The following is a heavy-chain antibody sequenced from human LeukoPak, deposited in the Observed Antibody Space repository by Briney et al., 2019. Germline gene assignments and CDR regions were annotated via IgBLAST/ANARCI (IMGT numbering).Heavy chain of an antibody. Sequence: GGSLRLSCAASGFTFSSYAMSWVRQAPGKGLEWVSAISGSGGSTYYADSVKGRFTISRDNSKNTLYPQMNSLRAEDTAVYYCAKDRVATMSAFDIWGQGTMVTVSS. CDR2: ISGSGGST. D-gene: IGHD5-12*01. CDR1: GFTFSSYA. CDR3: AKDRVATMSAFDI. J-gene: IGHJ3*02. V-gene: IGHV3-23*01.